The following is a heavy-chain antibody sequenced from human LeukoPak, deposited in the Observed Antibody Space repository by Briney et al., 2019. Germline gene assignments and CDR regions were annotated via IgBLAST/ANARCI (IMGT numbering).Heavy chain of an antibody. V-gene: IGHV3-21*05. J-gene: IGHJ3*02. CDR3: ARDRYGSGSYLSGAFDI. CDR2: ISSSSSYI. CDR1: GFTFSSYE. Sequence: GGSLRLSCAASGFTFSSYEMNWVRQAPGKGLEWVSYISSSSSYIYYADSVKGRFTISRDNAKNSLYLQMNSLRAEDTAVYYCARDRYGSGSYLSGAFDIWGQGTMVTVSS. D-gene: IGHD3-10*01.